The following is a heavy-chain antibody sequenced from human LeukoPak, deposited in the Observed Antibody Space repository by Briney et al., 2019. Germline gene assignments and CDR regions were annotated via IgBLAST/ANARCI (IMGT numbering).Heavy chain of an antibody. D-gene: IGHD3-22*01. Sequence: PGGSLRLSCAASGFTFSSYGMHWVRQAPGKGLEWVAFIRYDGSNKYYADSVKGRFTISRDNSKNTLYLQMNSLRAEDTAVYYCARVPYDSSGYSSDYWGQGTLVTVSS. CDR3: ARVPYDSSGYSSDY. V-gene: IGHV3-30*02. CDR1: GFTFSSYG. CDR2: IRYDGSNK. J-gene: IGHJ4*02.